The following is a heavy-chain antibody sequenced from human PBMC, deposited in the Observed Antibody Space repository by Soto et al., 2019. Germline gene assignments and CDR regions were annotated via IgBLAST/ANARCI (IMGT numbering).Heavy chain of an antibody. CDR1: GFTFGDYA. J-gene: IGHJ6*03. D-gene: IGHD5-12*01. Sequence: GGSLRLSCTASGFTFGDYAMSWFRQAPGKGLEWVGFIRSKAYGGTTEYAASVKGRFTISRDASKSIAYLQMNSLKTEDTAVYYCTRVRGYDYQPPNYYYYYYMDVWGKGTTVTVSS. CDR3: TRVRGYDYQPPNYYYYYYMDV. V-gene: IGHV3-49*03. CDR2: IRSKAYGGTT.